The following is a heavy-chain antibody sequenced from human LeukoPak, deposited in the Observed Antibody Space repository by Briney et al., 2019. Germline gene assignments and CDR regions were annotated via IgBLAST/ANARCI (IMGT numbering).Heavy chain of an antibody. CDR3: AGARHGDYRWDY. J-gene: IGHJ4*02. V-gene: IGHV5-51*01. Sequence: GESLKISCKDSGYSFTDYWIGWVRQMPGKGLEWMGIIHSADSNTKYSPSFQGQVTISADKSISTAYLQWSGLKASDTAMYYCAGARHGDYRWDYWGQGTLVTVSS. CDR2: IHSADSNT. D-gene: IGHD4-17*01. CDR1: GYSFTDYW.